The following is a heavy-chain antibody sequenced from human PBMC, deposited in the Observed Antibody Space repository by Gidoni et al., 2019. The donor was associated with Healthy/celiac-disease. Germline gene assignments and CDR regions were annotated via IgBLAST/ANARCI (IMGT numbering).Heavy chain of an antibody. CDR3: ATPWAAAGY. D-gene: IGHD6-13*01. Sequence: EVRRLESGGGLVQPGGCLRVSCAASGFTFSSYAMSWVRQAPGKGLEWVSAISGSGGSTYYADSVKGRFTISRDNSKHTLYLQMNSLRAEDTAVYYCATPWAAAGYWGQGTLVTVSS. CDR2: ISGSGGST. J-gene: IGHJ4*02. V-gene: IGHV3-23*01. CDR1: GFTFSSYA.